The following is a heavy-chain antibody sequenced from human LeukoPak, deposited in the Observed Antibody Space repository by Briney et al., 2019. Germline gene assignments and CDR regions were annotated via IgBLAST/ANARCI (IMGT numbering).Heavy chain of an antibody. CDR1: GGSISSYY. CDR3: ARDLGRFLEWLPGSPTRLGAFDI. CDR2: IYTSGST. V-gene: IGHV4-4*07. Sequence: SETLSLTCTVSGGSISSYYWSWIRQPAGKGLEWIGRIYTSGSTNYNPSLKSRVTMSVDTSKNQFSLKLSSVTAADTAVYYCARDLGRFLEWLPGSPTRLGAFDIWGQGTMVTVSS. J-gene: IGHJ3*02. D-gene: IGHD3-3*01.